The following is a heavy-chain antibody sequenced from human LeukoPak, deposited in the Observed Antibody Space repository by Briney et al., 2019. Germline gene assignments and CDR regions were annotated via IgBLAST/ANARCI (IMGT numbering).Heavy chain of an antibody. CDR2: INPSGSST. D-gene: IGHD1-26*01. V-gene: IGHV1-46*01. CDR3: ARDNSVGDVAWWFDP. Sequence: GASVKVSCKASGYSFTSHYMHWVRQAPGQGLEWLGLINPSGSSTLCAQKFQGRVTMTRDMSTTTDYMELSSLRSEDTAFYYCARDNSVGDVAWWFDPWGQGTLVTVSS. J-gene: IGHJ5*02. CDR1: GYSFTSHY.